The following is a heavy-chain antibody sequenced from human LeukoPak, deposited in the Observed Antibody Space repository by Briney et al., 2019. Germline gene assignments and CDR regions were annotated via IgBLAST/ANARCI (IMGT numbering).Heavy chain of an antibody. J-gene: IGHJ4*02. Sequence: SGPTLVNPTQTLTLTCTFSGFSLSTSGVGVGWIRQPPGKALEWLALIYWNDDKRYSPSLKSRLTITKDTSKNQVVLTMTNMDPVDTATYYCAHGYYDFWSSYYTDYFDYWGQGTLVTVSS. D-gene: IGHD3-3*01. CDR1: GFSLSTSGVG. CDR2: IYWNDDK. V-gene: IGHV2-5*01. CDR3: AHGYYDFWSSYYTDYFDY.